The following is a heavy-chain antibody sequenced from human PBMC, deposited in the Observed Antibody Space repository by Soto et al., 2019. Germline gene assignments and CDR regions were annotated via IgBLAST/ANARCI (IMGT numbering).Heavy chain of an antibody. D-gene: IGHD3-9*01. Sequence: QLQLVESGGGVVHPGRSLRLSCAASGFSFSRYGMPWVRQTPGKGLEWVAIIWYDGSKKYYADSVKGRFTISRDNSNNSLLLQMNSVRGEDTAVYHCARPTFHGGKDWDFESWGQGPLVTVSS. CDR2: IWYDGSKK. CDR1: GFSFSRYG. CDR3: ARPTFHGGKDWDFES. J-gene: IGHJ4*02. V-gene: IGHV3-33*01.